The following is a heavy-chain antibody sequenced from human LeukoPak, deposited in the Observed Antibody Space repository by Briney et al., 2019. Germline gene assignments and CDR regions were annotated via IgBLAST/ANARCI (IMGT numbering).Heavy chain of an antibody. Sequence: GRSLRLSCAASGFTFSSYGMHWVRQAPGKGLEWVAVIWYDGSNKYYADSVKGRFTISRDNSKNTLYLQMHSLRAEDTAVYYCARDRIAVAVTYYFDYWGQGTLVTVSS. V-gene: IGHV3-33*01. D-gene: IGHD6-19*01. J-gene: IGHJ4*02. CDR1: GFTFSSYG. CDR2: IWYDGSNK. CDR3: ARDRIAVAVTYYFDY.